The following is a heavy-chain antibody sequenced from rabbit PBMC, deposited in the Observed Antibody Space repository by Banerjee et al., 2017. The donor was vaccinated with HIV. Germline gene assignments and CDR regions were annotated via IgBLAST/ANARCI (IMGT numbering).Heavy chain of an antibody. D-gene: IGHD4-1*01. CDR3: ARDLAGVIGWNFGL. CDR2: IYPGSVDST. CDR1: GFSFNNRYV. V-gene: IGHV1S45*01. Sequence: QEQLEESGGGLVKPEGSLTLTCKASGFSFNNRYVMCWVRQAPGKGLEWIACIYPGSVDSTYYATWAKGRFTISKASWTTVTLQMTSLTAADTATYFCARDLAGVIGWNFGLWGPGTLVTVS. J-gene: IGHJ6*01.